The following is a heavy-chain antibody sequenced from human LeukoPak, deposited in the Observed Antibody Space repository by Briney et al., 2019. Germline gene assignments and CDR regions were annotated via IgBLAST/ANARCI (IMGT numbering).Heavy chain of an antibody. J-gene: IGHJ4*02. CDR1: GFAYSSYA. CDR2: TSGGGVNT. CDR3: AKGGWSSYFDY. V-gene: IGHV3-23*01. D-gene: IGHD6-19*01. Sequence: GGSLRLSCAASGFAYSSYAMTWVRQAPGKGLQWVSTTSGGGVNTYYADSVMGRFTISRDNFKNTLYLQMNSLRADDTAVYYCAKGGWSSYFDYLGLGTLVTVSS.